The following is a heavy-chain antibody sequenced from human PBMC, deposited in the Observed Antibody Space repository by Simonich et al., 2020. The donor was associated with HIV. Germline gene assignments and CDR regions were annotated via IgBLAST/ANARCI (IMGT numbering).Heavy chain of an antibody. CDR1: GGSFSGYY. J-gene: IGHJ3*02. V-gene: IGHV4-34*01. CDR3: AREVGYYPPQLEENNAFDI. CDR2: INYSGRT. D-gene: IGHD3-10*01. Sequence: QVQLQQWGAGLLKPSETLSLTCAVYGGSFSGYYWSWIRQAPGKGLEWIGEINYSGRTNNNSSLKSRVTISINTSKKQFSLRLNSVTAADTAVYYCAREVGYYPPQLEENNAFDIWGQGTMVTVSS.